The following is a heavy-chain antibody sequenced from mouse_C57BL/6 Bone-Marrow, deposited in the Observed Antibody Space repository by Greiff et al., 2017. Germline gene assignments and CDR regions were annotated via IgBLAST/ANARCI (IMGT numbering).Heavy chain of an antibody. CDR1: GYTFTSYW. Sequence: QVQLQQPGAELVRPGTSVKLSCKASGYTFTSYWMHWVKQRPGQGLEWIGVIDPSDSYTNYNQKFKGKATLTVDTSSSTAYMQLSSLTSEDSAVYYCGRYYYGSSYPNWYFDVWGTGTTVTVSS. V-gene: IGHV1-59*01. CDR3: GRYYYGSSYPNWYFDV. CDR2: IDPSDSYT. D-gene: IGHD1-1*01. J-gene: IGHJ1*03.